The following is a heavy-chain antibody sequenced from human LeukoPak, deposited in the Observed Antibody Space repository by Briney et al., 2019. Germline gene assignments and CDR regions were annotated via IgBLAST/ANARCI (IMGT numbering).Heavy chain of an antibody. CDR1: GFTFRSYW. V-gene: IGHV3-7*03. D-gene: IGHD3-10*01. J-gene: IGHJ6*03. CDR2: IKQDGSEK. Sequence: GGSLRLSCVASGFTFRSYWMGWVRQAPGMGLEWVGLIKQDGSEKYYVDSVKGRFTISRDNANNALYLQLNNLRAEDTADYYCARRGLLRFGELVAYYYYMDVWGKGTTVTISS. CDR3: ARRGLLRFGELVAYYYYMDV.